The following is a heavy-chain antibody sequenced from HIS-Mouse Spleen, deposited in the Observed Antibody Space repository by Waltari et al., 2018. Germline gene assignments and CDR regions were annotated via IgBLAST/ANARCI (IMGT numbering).Heavy chain of an antibody. CDR1: GGSISSSSYY. J-gene: IGHJ2*01. V-gene: IGHV4-39*07. CDR2: IYYSGST. Sequence: QLQLQESGPGLVKPSETLSLTCTVSGGSISSSSYYWGLIRQPPGKGLEWIGSIYYSGSTYNNPSLKSRVTISVDTSKNQFSLKLSSVTAADTAVYYCAREIPYSSSWYDWYFDLWGRGTLVTVSS. CDR3: AREIPYSSSWYDWYFDL. D-gene: IGHD6-13*01.